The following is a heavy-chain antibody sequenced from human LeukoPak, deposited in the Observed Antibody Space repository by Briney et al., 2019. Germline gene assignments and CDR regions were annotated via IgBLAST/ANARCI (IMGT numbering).Heavy chain of an antibody. J-gene: IGHJ4*02. D-gene: IGHD4-11*01. CDR2: IYSSGST. CDR1: TDPLRGLL. CDR3: ARDQVTNGYALYVYYSDY. V-gene: IGHV4-4*07. Sequence: SEPLPLLCSVCTDPLRGLLWRCLRQSAGKGLEWIGRIYSSGSTNYNPSLKTRVTISVYKSRSQFSLRLTSVTAADTAVYYCARDQVTNGYALYVYYSDYWGQGTLVIVS.